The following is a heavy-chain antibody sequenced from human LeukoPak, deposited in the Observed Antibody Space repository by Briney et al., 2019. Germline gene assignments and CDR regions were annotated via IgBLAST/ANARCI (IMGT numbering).Heavy chain of an antibody. Sequence: GGSLRLSCAASGFTFSSYSMNWVRQAPGKGLEWVSSISSSSSYIYYADSVKGRFTISRDNSKNTLYLQMNSLRAEDTAVYYCAKDLILGAAASYYFDYWGQGTLVTVSS. CDR2: ISSSSSYI. CDR3: AKDLILGAAASYYFDY. CDR1: GFTFSSYS. J-gene: IGHJ4*02. V-gene: IGHV3-21*04. D-gene: IGHD2-15*01.